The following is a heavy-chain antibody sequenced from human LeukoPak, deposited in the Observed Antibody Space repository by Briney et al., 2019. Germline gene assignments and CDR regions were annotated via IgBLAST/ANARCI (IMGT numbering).Heavy chain of an antibody. J-gene: IGHJ6*02. V-gene: IGHV4-59*08. Sequence: SETLSLTCTVSGGSISSYYWSWIRQPPGKGLEWIGYIYYSGSTNYNPSLKSRVTISVDTSKNQFSLKLSSVTAADTAVYYCASNWGGYYYGMDVWGQGTTVTVSS. CDR3: ASNWGGYYYGMDV. CDR2: IYYSGST. CDR1: GGSISSYY. D-gene: IGHD7-27*01.